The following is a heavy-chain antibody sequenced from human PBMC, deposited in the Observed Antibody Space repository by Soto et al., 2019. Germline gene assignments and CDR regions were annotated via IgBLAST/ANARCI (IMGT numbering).Heavy chain of an antibody. J-gene: IGHJ4*02. CDR1: GFSLTTSGVG. CDR3: AHRGYMYGNWDHGYFDY. CDR2: IYWDDDK. Sequence: QITLKESGPTRVKPTQTLALTCTFSGFSLTTSGVGVAWIRKTPGKALEWLAVIYWDDDKRYSPSLMSRLTINKDTSKNQVVLTMANMDPVDTGTYFCAHRGYMYGNWDHGYFDYWGQGTLVTVSS. D-gene: IGHD5-18*01. V-gene: IGHV2-5*02.